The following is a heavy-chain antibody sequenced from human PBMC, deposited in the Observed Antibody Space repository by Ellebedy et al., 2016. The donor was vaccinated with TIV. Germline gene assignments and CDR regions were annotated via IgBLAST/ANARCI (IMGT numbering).Heavy chain of an antibody. CDR1: GFTFSTRR. D-gene: IGHD2/OR15-2a*01. V-gene: IGHV3-21*06. J-gene: IGHJ4*02. CDR3: ATDRGEAGLLSFFDY. Sequence: ETLSLTCAASGFTFSTRRMNWLRQAPGKGLEWVSSISGNPQFLEYTDSVRGRFTISRDNAKNVLSLQMDSLRAEDTAVYYCATDRGEAGLLSFFDYWGRGTLVTVST. CDR2: ISGNPQFL.